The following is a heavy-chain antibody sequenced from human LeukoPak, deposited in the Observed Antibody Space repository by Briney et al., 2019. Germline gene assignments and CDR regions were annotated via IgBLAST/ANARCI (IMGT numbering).Heavy chain of an antibody. CDR2: ISWNSGSI. J-gene: IGHJ5*02. V-gene: IGHV3-9*01. CDR1: GFTFDDYA. Sequence: GGSLRLSCAASGFTFDDYAMHWVRQAPGKGLEWVSGISWNSGSIGYADSVKGRFTISRDNAKNSLYLQMNSLRAEDTTLYYCAKDIMSSPRWRFDPWGQGTLVTVSS. D-gene: IGHD3-16*01. CDR3: AKDIMSSPRWRFDP.